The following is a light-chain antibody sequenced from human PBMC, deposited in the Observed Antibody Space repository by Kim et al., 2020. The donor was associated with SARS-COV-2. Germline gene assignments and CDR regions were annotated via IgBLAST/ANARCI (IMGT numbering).Light chain of an antibody. V-gene: IGKV3D-7*01. Sequence: PGERVTLSCRASQSVSSSYLTWYQQKPGQAPRLLIYGASTRATSIPARFRGSGSGTAFTITISSLQPEDFAVYYCQQDHNLILFTFGPVTKV. J-gene: IGKJ3*01. CDR3: QQDHNLILFT. CDR2: GAS. CDR1: QSVSSSY.